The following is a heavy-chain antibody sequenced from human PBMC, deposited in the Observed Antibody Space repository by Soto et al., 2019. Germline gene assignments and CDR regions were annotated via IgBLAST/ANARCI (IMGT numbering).Heavy chain of an antibody. D-gene: IGHD1-26*01. CDR3: ARGVSAGVDY. Sequence: GASVKVSCKASGYSFTSLDINWVRQTAGQGLEWMGWMQPSTGRTGYAQKFQGRVTMTRDTSINTAYMELTTLTSDDTAFYFCARGVSAGVDYWGQGTLVTVSS. V-gene: IGHV1-8*01. J-gene: IGHJ4*02. CDR1: GYSFTSLD. CDR2: MQPSTGRT.